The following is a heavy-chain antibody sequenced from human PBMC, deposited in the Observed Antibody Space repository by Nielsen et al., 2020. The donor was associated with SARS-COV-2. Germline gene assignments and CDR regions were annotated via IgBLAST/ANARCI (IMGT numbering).Heavy chain of an antibody. V-gene: IGHV4-59*08. CDR2: IYYSGST. Sequence: SETLSLTCTVSGGSISSYYWSWIRQPPGKGLEWIGYIYYSGSTNYNPSLTSRVTISVDTSKNQFSLKLSSVTAADTAVYYCSIQLWLRGGFDYWGQGTLVTVSS. J-gene: IGHJ4*02. D-gene: IGHD5-18*01. CDR1: GGSISSYY. CDR3: SIQLWLRGGFDY.